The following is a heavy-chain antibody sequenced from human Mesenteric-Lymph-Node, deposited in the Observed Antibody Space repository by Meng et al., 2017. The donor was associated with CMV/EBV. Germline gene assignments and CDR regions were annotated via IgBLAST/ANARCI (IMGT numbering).Heavy chain of an antibody. CDR3: AKDLSGDYVSYGMDV. CDR1: GFTFSSYG. V-gene: IGHV3-30*02. Sequence: SGFTFSSYGRHWVRQAPGKGLEWVAFIRYDGSNKYYADSVKGRFTISRDNSKNTLYLQMNSLRAEDTAVYYCAKDLSGDYVSYGMDVWGQGTTVTVSS. J-gene: IGHJ6*02. CDR2: IRYDGSNK. D-gene: IGHD4-17*01.